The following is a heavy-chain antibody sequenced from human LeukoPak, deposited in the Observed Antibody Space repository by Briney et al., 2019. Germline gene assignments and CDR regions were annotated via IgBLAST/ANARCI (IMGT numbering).Heavy chain of an antibody. V-gene: IGHV4-4*02. Sequence: SGTLSFTCAVSGDSLSSPKWRSWARQPPRKRLEWIGEVYHSGSANYNPSVKIRVTISVDKSKHQFSLRLTSATAADTAVYYCASDLRGIVAPPRWGQGTLVSAS. CDR3: ASDLRGIVAPPR. CDR1: GDSLSSPKW. D-gene: IGHD2-15*01. J-gene: IGHJ4*02. CDR2: VYHSGSA.